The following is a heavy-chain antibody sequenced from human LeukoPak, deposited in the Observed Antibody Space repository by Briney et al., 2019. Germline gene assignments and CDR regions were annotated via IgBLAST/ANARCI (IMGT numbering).Heavy chain of an antibody. J-gene: IGHJ4*02. CDR1: GYNFPSYT. D-gene: IGHD3-10*01. Sequence: TSVKVSCKTSGYNFPSYTMHWLRQAPGQSPEWMGSINGDNGNTKYSEKFQDRVTFTRDTSASSAYMELSSLRSEDTAVYYCARSSSGTYHYWGQGTLVTVSS. V-gene: IGHV1-3*01. CDR3: ARSSSGTYHY. CDR2: INGDNGNT.